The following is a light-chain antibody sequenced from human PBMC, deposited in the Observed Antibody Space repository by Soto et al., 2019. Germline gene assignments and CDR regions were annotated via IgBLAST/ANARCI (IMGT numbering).Light chain of an antibody. V-gene: IGLV2-14*01. CDR1: SSDVGGYNY. Sequence: QSALTQPASVSGSPGKSITISCTGTSSDVGGYNYVSWYQQHPGKAPKLMIYDVSNRPSGVSNRFSGSKSGNTASLTISGSQAEDEADYYCSSDTSSSTLVVFGGGTKLTVL. CDR2: DVS. J-gene: IGLJ2*01. CDR3: SSDTSSSTLVV.